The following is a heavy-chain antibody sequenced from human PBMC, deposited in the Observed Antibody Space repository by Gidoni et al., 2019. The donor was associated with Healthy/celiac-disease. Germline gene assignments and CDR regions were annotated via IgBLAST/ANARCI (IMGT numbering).Heavy chain of an antibody. Sequence: QLQLQESGPGLVKPSETLSLTCTVSGGSISSSSYYWGWIRQPPGKGLEWIGSIYYSGSTYYNPSLKSRVTISVDTSKNQFSLKLSSVTAADTAVYYCARRGQWLAIDYWGQVTLVTVSS. CDR1: GGSISSSSYY. J-gene: IGHJ4*02. CDR3: ARRGQWLAIDY. CDR2: IYYSGST. V-gene: IGHV4-39*01. D-gene: IGHD6-19*01.